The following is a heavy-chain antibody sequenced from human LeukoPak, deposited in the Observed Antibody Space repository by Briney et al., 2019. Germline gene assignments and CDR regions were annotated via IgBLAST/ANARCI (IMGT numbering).Heavy chain of an antibody. J-gene: IGHJ4*02. CDR1: GYTFTGYY. V-gene: IGHV1-2*02. Sequence: ASVKVSCKASGYTFTGYYMQWVRQAPGEGLEWMGWINPNSGGTNYAQKFQGRVTMTRDTSISTAYMELSRLRSDDTAVYYCAREHSGSRGFDYWGQGTLVTVSS. D-gene: IGHD1-26*01. CDR3: AREHSGSRGFDY. CDR2: INPNSGGT.